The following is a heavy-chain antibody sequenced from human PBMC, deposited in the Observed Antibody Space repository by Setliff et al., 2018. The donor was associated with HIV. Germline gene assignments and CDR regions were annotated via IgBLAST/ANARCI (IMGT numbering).Heavy chain of an antibody. CDR1: GYSFTSYG. D-gene: IGHD1-26*01. CDR3: TRGGYSGAFLDAFDI. CDR2: ITTYNGGT. Sequence: ASVKVSCKASGYSFTSYGLSWVRQAPGQGLEWMGSITTYNGGTNYAQKFQGRVTMITDTSTSTAYMELRSLRSDDTAVYYCTRGGYSGAFLDAFDIWGQGTMVTVSS. V-gene: IGHV1-18*01. J-gene: IGHJ3*02.